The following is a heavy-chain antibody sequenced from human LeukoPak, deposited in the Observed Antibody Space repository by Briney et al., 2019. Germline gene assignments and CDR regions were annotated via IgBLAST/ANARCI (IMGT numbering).Heavy chain of an antibody. D-gene: IGHD5-12*01. Sequence: GGSLRLSCAASGFPLRNYGMSWVRQAPGKGLEWVSAISGSDGSTYYTDSVKGRFTISRDNAKNTLYLRMNSLRAEDTAIYYCARKPLSGGYGGTIDYWGQGTLVTVSS. CDR2: ISGSDGST. CDR3: ARKPLSGGYGGTIDY. J-gene: IGHJ4*02. CDR1: GFPLRNYG. V-gene: IGHV3-23*01.